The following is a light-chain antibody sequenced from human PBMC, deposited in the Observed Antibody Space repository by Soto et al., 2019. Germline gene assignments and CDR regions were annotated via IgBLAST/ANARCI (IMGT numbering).Light chain of an antibody. J-gene: IGLJ1*01. CDR1: SSDVGSYNL. CDR3: CSYAGSSTFACYV. Sequence: QAVLTQPASVSASPGQSITISCTGTSSDVGSYNLVSWYQQHPGTAPKLMIYEVSKRPSGVSNRFSGSKSGNTASLTISGLQAEDEADYYCCSYAGSSTFACYVFGTGTKVTVL. CDR2: EVS. V-gene: IGLV2-23*02.